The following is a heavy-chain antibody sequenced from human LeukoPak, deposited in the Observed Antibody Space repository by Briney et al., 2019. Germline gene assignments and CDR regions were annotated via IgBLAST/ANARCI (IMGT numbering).Heavy chain of an antibody. CDR1: GGSIRSYY. CDR2: IYYSGST. J-gene: IGHJ4*02. CDR3: ARDRRNGEDSNF. D-gene: IGHD2-8*01. Sequence: PSETLSLTCTVSGGSIRSYYWSWIRQPPGKGLEWIGYIYYSGSTNYNPSLKSRVTISVDTSKNQFYLKLSSVTAADTAVYYCARDRRNGEDSNFWGQGTLVTVSS. V-gene: IGHV4-59*01.